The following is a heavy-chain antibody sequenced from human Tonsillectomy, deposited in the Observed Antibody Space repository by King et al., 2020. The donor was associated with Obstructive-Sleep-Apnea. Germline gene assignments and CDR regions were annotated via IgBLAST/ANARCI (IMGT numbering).Heavy chain of an antibody. CDR1: GGTISGYF. CDR2: VFYTGRT. V-gene: IGHV4-59*01. D-gene: IGHD3-10*01. J-gene: IGHJ4*02. Sequence: QLQESGPRLVKPSETLSLTCSVSGGTISGYFWSWIRQSPGKGLEGIGYVFYTGRTNYNPSLKSRVTISVDTSKNQFSLKLRSVTAADTAVYYCARQYAGNYYIDSWGQGSLVTVSS. CDR3: ARQYAGNYYIDS.